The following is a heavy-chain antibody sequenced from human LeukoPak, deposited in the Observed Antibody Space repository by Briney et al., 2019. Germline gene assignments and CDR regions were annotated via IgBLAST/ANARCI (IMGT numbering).Heavy chain of an antibody. V-gene: IGHV3-23*01. D-gene: IGHD2-8*01. CDR3: AKDLGTRMLLFPSDY. CDR1: GFTFSNYA. CDR2: ISDNGGRT. Sequence: GGSLRLSCAASGFTFSNYAMTWVRQAPGKGLEWASGISDNGGRTYYGDSVKGRFTISRDNSKNTLYLQMNSLRAEDTAVYYCAKDLGTRMLLFPSDYWGQGTLVTVSS. J-gene: IGHJ4*02.